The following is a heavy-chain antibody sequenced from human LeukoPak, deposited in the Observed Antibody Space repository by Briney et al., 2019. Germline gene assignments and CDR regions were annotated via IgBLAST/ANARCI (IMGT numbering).Heavy chain of an antibody. J-gene: IGHJ4*02. D-gene: IGHD6-19*01. CDR2: INSDGSTT. CDR1: GFTFSGYW. CDR3: ARVIYSGWQGELSD. Sequence: PGGSLRLSCAASGFTFSGYWMHWVRQAPGKGLVWVPRINSDGSTTSYADSVMGRFTISRDNAKNTLYLQMNSLRAEDTAVYYCARVIYSGWQGELSDWGQGTLVTVSS. V-gene: IGHV3-74*01.